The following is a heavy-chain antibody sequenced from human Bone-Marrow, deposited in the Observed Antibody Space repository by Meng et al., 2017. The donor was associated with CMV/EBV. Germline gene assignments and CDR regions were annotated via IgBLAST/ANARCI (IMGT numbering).Heavy chain of an antibody. CDR2: ISAYNGNT. CDR1: GYTFTSYG. CDR3: ARDRRYCSSTSCYLGYYYGMDV. D-gene: IGHD2-2*01. V-gene: IGHV1-18*01. Sequence: ASVKVSCKASGYTFTSYGISWVRQAPGQGLEWMGWISAYNGNTNYAQKLQGRVTMTTDTSTSTAYMELRSLRSDDTAVYYCARDRRYCSSTSCYLGYYYGMDVWGQGTTVTVSS. J-gene: IGHJ6*02.